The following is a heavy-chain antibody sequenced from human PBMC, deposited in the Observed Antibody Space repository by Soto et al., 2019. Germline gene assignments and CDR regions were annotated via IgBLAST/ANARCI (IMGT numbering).Heavy chain of an antibody. Sequence: SETLSLTCTVSGGSISSYYWSWIRQPPGKGLEWIGYIYYSGSTNYNPPLKSRVTISVDTSKNQFSLKLSSVTAADTAVYYCARSLGTRLDLDYWGQGTLVTVSS. J-gene: IGHJ4*02. CDR3: ARSLGTRLDLDY. D-gene: IGHD3-16*01. CDR2: IYYSGST. V-gene: IGHV4-59*01. CDR1: GGSISSYY.